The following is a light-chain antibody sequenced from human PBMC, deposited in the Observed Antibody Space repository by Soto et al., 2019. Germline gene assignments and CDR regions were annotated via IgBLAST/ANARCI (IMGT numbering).Light chain of an antibody. CDR2: KTS. CDR3: QQYSSYSYS. CDR1: QSTSSW. J-gene: IGKJ2*03. Sequence: DIQMTQSPSTLSASVGDRVTITCRASQSTSSWLAWYQHKPGKAPKLLTYKTSTLESGVPSRFSGSGAGTEFTLTIGCLQADDFATYYCQQYSSYSYSFGQGTKLEIK. V-gene: IGKV1-5*03.